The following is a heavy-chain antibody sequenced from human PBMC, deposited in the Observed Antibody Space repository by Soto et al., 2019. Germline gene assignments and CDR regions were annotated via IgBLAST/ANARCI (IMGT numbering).Heavy chain of an antibody. CDR3: VMVDNYITPTPQDV. D-gene: IGHD5-12*01. CDR1: GYIFVNYG. J-gene: IGHJ6*02. Sequence: QVQLVQSGDEVKKPGASVKVSCKASGYIFVNYGIAWVRQAPGQGLEWMGWISPYTGNTHSATKVQGRLTMTTGTSTSTAYRDLGSLPSDDTAVYYCVMVDNYITPTPQDVWGQGTTVTVSS. V-gene: IGHV1-18*01. CDR2: ISPYTGNT.